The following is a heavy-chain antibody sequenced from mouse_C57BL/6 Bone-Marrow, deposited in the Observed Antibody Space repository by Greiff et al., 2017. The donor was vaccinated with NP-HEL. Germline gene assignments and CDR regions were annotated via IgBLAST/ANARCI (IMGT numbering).Heavy chain of an antibody. V-gene: IGHV1-81*01. Sequence: VQVVESGAELARPGASVKLSCKASGYTFTSYGISWVKQRTGQGLEWIGEIYPRSGNTYYNEKFKGKATLTADKSSSTAYMELRSLTSEDSAVYFCAKTTVVATYWYFDVWGTGTTVTVSS. D-gene: IGHD1-1*01. J-gene: IGHJ1*03. CDR3: AKTTVVATYWYFDV. CDR2: IYPRSGNT. CDR1: GYTFTSYG.